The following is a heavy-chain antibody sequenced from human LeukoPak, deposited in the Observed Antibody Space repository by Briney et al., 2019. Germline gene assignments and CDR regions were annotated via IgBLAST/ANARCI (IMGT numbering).Heavy chain of an antibody. CDR2: VYYSGST. J-gene: IGHJ3*02. V-gene: IGHV4-59*08. Sequence: PSETLSLTCTASGGSISSYYWTWIRQPPGKGLEWIGYVYYSGSTDYNPSLKSRVTISVDTSNKQFSLNLSSVTAADTAEYYCARRCSGPTCYTDAYDIWGQGTMVTVSS. CDR1: GGSISSYY. D-gene: IGHD2-2*02. CDR3: ARRCSGPTCYTDAYDI.